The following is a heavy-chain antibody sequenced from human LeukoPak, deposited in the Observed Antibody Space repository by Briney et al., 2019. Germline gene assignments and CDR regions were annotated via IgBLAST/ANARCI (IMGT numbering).Heavy chain of an antibody. CDR3: ARESSSWYWFDP. J-gene: IGHJ5*02. CDR2: IYTSGST. Sequence: SETLSLTCAVSGGSISSGGYSWSWIRQPAGKGLEWIGRIYTSGSTNYNPSLKSRVTMSVDTSKNQFSLKLSSVTAADTAVYYCARESSSWYWFDPWGQGTLVTVSS. V-gene: IGHV4-61*02. D-gene: IGHD6-13*01. CDR1: GGSISSGGYS.